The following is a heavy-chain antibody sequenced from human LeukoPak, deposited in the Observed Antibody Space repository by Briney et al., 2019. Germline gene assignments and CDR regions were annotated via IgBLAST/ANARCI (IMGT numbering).Heavy chain of an antibody. V-gene: IGHV3-74*01. Sequence: PGGSLRLSCTASGFTFSTYWMHWVRQAPGKGLVWVSLINSDGSYTDFADSVKGRFTISRDNAQSTLYLQMNSLRVEDTAVYYCATELRGSGASSRTAFDIWGQGTVVSVSS. CDR2: INSDGSYT. CDR3: ATELRGSGASSRTAFDI. D-gene: IGHD3-16*01. J-gene: IGHJ3*02. CDR1: GFTFSTYW.